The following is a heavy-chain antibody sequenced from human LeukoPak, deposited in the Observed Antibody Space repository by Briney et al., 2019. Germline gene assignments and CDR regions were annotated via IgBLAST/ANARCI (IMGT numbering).Heavy chain of an antibody. V-gene: IGHV1-69*13. CDR1: GYTFTSYY. Sequence: GASVKVSCTASGYTFTSYYMHWVRQAPGQGLEWMGGIIPIFGTANYAQKFQGRVTITADESTSTAYMELSSLRSEDTAVYYCARHQPQYSSSWFLKVSRGMDVWGQGTTVTVSS. D-gene: IGHD6-13*01. CDR2: IIPIFGTA. CDR3: ARHQPQYSSSWFLKVSRGMDV. J-gene: IGHJ6*02.